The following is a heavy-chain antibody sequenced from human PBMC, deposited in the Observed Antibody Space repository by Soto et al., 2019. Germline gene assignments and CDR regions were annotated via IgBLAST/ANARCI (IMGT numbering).Heavy chain of an antibody. CDR3: VRATTLGQSIFDL. Sequence: EVQLVESGGGLVQPGGSLRLSCAASEFTFSSYWMYWIRQIPGKGLVFVSRINSDESRTTYADSVKGRFTITRDNAKNTRFQQKDRLRVEDTAVYYCVRATTLGQSIFDLWGQGTLVTVSS. V-gene: IGHV3-74*03. CDR1: EFTFSSYW. J-gene: IGHJ4*02. D-gene: IGHD1-26*01. CDR2: INSDESRT.